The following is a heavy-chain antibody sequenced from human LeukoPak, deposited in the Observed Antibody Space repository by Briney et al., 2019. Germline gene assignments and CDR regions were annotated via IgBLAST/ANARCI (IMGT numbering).Heavy chain of an antibody. CDR3: AKARRLWFGELLMGQDFDY. CDR2: ISGSDGSA. D-gene: IGHD3-10*01. CDR1: RFTFTSYA. V-gene: IGHV3-23*01. J-gene: IGHJ4*02. Sequence: GGSLRLSCAAYRFTFTSYARTWVPQAPGQGRKGVSAISGSDGSAKHADSVKGRFTISRDNSKNTLYLQMNSPRAEDTAVYYCAKARRLWFGELLMGQDFDYWGQGTLVTVSS.